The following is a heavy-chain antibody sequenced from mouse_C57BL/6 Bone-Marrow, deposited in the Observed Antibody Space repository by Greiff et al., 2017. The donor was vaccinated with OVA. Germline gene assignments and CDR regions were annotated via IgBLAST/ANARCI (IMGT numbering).Heavy chain of an antibody. Sequence: EVKLQESGGDLVKPGGSLKLSCAASGFTFSSYGMSWVRQTPDKRLEWVATISSGGSYNYYPDSVKGRFTISRDNAKNTLYLQMSSLKSEDTAMYYCARRHYYYGSSYYWYFDVWGTGTTVTVSS. CDR3: ARRHYYYGSSYYWYFDV. D-gene: IGHD1-1*01. V-gene: IGHV5-6*02. CDR2: ISSGGSYN. J-gene: IGHJ1*03. CDR1: GFTFSSYG.